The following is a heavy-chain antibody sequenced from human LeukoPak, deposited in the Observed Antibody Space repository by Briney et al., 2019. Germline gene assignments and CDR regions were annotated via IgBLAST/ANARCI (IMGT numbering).Heavy chain of an antibody. J-gene: IGHJ4*02. Sequence: ASVKVSCKASGYTFTGYYMHWVRQAPGQGLEWMGWINPNSGGTNYAQKFQGRVTMTRDTSISTAYMELSRLRSDDTAVYYCAREVSTPDSGGWYQKSLFDYWGQGTLVTVSS. CDR2: INPNSGGT. D-gene: IGHD6-19*01. V-gene: IGHV1-2*02. CDR1: GYTFTGYY. CDR3: AREVSTPDSGGWYQKSLFDY.